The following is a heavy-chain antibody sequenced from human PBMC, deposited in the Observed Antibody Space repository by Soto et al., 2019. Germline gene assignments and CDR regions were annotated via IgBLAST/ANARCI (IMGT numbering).Heavy chain of an antibody. Sequence: GSLRLSCAASGFTFSSYAMSWVRQAPGKGLEWVSAISGSGGSTYYADSVKGRFTISRDNSKNTLYLQMNSLRAEDTAVYYCAKSQGPGVLQLWLSIYYYGMDVWGQGTTVTVSS. J-gene: IGHJ6*02. D-gene: IGHD5-18*01. V-gene: IGHV3-23*01. CDR1: GFTFSSYA. CDR3: AKSQGPGVLQLWLSIYYYGMDV. CDR2: ISGSGGST.